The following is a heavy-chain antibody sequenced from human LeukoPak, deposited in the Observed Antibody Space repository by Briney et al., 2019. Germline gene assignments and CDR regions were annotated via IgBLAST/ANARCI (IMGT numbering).Heavy chain of an antibody. V-gene: IGHV3-13*03. D-gene: IGHD2-2*01. J-gene: IGHJ5*02. CDR2: IGRVADT. CDR1: GFTFSMYD. Sequence: PGGSLRLSCTADGFTFSMYDIHWVRHATKEGLEWVSPIGRVADTYYAGSVKGQFTISRENAKNSLDLQMNSLRDGDRAVCCCQRAVVVPTTLPGNICGSNWFDPWGRGTLVTVSS. CDR3: QRAVVVPTTLPGNICGSNWFDP.